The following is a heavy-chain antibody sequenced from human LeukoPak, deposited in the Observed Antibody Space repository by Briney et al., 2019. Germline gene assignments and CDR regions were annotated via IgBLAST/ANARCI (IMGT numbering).Heavy chain of an antibody. V-gene: IGHV3-33*01. J-gene: IGHJ4*02. CDR1: GFTFSNYG. CDR2: IWSDGITK. Sequence: PGGSLRLSCAASGFTFSNYGMHWVRQAPGKGLEWVTVIWSDGITKYYADSVKGRFTISRDSSKNVLYLQMNSLRAEDTAVYYCARQFYLRRNWNYAFNSWGQGTLVTVSS. D-gene: IGHD1-7*01. CDR3: ARQFYLRRNWNYAFNS.